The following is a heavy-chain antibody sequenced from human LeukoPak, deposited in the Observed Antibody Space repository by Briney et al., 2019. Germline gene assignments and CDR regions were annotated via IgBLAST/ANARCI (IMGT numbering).Heavy chain of an antibody. CDR2: IIPILGIA. J-gene: IGHJ3*02. Sequence: EASVKVSCKASGGTFSSYAISWVRQAPGQGLEWMGRIIPILGIANYAQKFQGRVTITADKSTSTAYMELSSLRSEDTAVYYCARGPSHGAFDIWGQGTMVTVSS. CDR3: ARGPSHGAFDI. V-gene: IGHV1-69*04. CDR1: GGTFSSYA.